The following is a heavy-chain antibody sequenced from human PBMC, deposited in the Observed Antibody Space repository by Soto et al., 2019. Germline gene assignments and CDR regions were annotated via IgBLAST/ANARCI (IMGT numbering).Heavy chain of an antibody. CDR2: IYYSGST. CDR3: ARGAMVRGVMYVHVNWFDP. J-gene: IGHJ5*02. CDR1: DGNIINLGYC. D-gene: IGHD3-10*01. V-gene: IGHV4-61*08. Sequence: TVVDGNIINLGYCRISIRQTPGKGLEWIGYIYYSGSTNYNPSLKSRVTISVDTSKNQSSLKLSSVTAADTAVYYCARGAMVRGVMYVHVNWFDPWGQGTLVTVSS.